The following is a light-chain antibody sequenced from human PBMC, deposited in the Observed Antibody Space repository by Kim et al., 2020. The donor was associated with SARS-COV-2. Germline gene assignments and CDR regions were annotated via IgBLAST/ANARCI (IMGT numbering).Light chain of an antibody. CDR3: QAWDSSHWV. Sequence: SYELTQPPSVSVSPGQTASITCSGDNLGDKYACWYQQKPGQSPVLVIYQDNKRPSGIPERFSGSNSGNTAALTISGTQAMDEADYYCQAWDSSHWVFGGGTKLTVL. J-gene: IGLJ3*02. CDR1: NLGDKY. V-gene: IGLV3-1*01. CDR2: QDN.